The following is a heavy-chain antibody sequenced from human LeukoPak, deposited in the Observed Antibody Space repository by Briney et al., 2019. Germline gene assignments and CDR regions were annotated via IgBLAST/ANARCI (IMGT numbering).Heavy chain of an antibody. V-gene: IGHV3-11*04. CDR1: GFTFSDYY. CDR3: ARDSRLLWSGELLG. Sequence: GGSLRLSCAASGFTFSDYYMSWIRQAPGKGLEWVSYISSSGSTIYYADSVKGRFTISRDNAKNSLYLQMNSLRAEDTAVYYCARDSRLLWSGELLGWGQGTLVTVSS. J-gene: IGHJ4*02. CDR2: ISSSGSTI. D-gene: IGHD3-10*01.